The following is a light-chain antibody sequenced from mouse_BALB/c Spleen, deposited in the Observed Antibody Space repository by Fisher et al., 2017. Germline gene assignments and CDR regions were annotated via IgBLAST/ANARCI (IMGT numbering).Light chain of an antibody. V-gene: IGKV4-57-1*01. CDR1: SSVSSSY. CDR2: STS. Sequence: TQSTAIMSASPGEKVTMTCRASSSVSSSYLHWYQQKSGASPKLWIYSTSNLASGVPARFSGSGSGTSYSLTISSMEAEDAATYYCQQWSSNPFTFGSGTKLEIK. CDR3: QQWSSNPFT. J-gene: IGKJ4*01.